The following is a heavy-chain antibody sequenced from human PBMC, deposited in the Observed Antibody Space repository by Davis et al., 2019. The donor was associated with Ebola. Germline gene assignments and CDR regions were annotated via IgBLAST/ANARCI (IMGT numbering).Heavy chain of an antibody. D-gene: IGHD1/OR15-1a*01. CDR2: ISYDGSNK. V-gene: IGHV3-30*03. Sequence: GESLKISCAASGFTFSSYGMHWVRQAPGKGLEWVAVISYDGSNKYYADSVKGRFTISRDNAKNTLYVQMNSLRVEDTAVYYCVRGGTGPAAGGGIWGQGIMVTVSS. CDR3: VRGGTGPAAGGGI. CDR1: GFTFSSYG. J-gene: IGHJ3*02.